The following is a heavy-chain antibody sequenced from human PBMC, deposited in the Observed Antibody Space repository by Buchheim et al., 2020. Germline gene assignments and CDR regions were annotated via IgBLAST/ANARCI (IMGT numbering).Heavy chain of an antibody. CDR2: LTISGDFT. CDR1: GFTFSSAA. Sequence: EVHLVQSGGGLVQPGGSLRLSCEASGFTFSSAAMTWVRQAPGKGLEWVSSLTISGDFTYYADSVRGRFCISRDNSKTTIYLQMNSLRAEDTAVYYCAKEVRPNDFWGQGTL. J-gene: IGHJ4*02. CDR3: AKEVRPNDF. V-gene: IGHV3-23*04.